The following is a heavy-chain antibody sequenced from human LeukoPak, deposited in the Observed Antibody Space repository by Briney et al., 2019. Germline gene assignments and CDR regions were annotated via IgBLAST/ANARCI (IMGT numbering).Heavy chain of an antibody. J-gene: IGHJ4*02. V-gene: IGHV3-74*01. CDR2: IKSDGSSA. CDR1: GFTFTSYW. CDR3: ASSLAALI. Sequence: GGSLRLSCEASGFTFTSYWMHWVRQAPGKGLVWVSRIKSDGSSANYADPVKGRFTISRDNAKNTVYLQMNSLRAEDTAVYYCASSLAALIWGQGTLVTVPS. D-gene: IGHD6-25*01.